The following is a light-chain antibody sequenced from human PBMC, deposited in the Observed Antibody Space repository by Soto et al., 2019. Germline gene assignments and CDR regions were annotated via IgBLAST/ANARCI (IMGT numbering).Light chain of an antibody. J-gene: IGKJ5*01. Sequence: AIQLTQSPSSLSASVGDIVTITCRASQGISSALAWYRQKPGKTPNLLIYHASTLESGVPSRFSGSGSGTDFILTISSLQPEDFATYYCLQSSSYPITFGQGTRLESK. V-gene: IGKV1-13*02. CDR2: HAS. CDR3: LQSSSYPIT. CDR1: QGISSA.